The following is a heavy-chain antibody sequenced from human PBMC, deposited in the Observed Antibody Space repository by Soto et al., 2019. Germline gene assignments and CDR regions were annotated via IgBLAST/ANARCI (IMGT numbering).Heavy chain of an antibody. Sequence: SETLSLTCAVYGGSFSAYYWSWIRQPPGEGLEWIGEINHSGGTSYNPSLKSRVTISVDTSKSQFSLKLTSVTAADRAVYYCARGSVDTVDSRGFYEEWGQGTPVTV. D-gene: IGHD3-22*01. CDR2: INHSGGT. V-gene: IGHV4-34*01. J-gene: IGHJ1*01. CDR3: ARGSVDTVDSRGFYEE. CDR1: GGSFSAYY.